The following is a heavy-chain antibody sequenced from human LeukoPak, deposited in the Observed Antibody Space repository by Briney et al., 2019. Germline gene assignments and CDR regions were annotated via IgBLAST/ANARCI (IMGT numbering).Heavy chain of an antibody. CDR2: ISGGGVTT. CDR3: MTAAGYNFGQY. CDR1: GFTSIAYA. D-gene: IGHD5-18*01. Sequence: GGSLRLSCVGSGFTSIAYALTWARQAPGKGLEWVSGISGGGVTTYYADSVKGRFTISRDNSKNTLYLQMNSLRADDTAIYYCMTAAGYNFGQYWGQGTLVTVSS. V-gene: IGHV3-23*01. J-gene: IGHJ4*02.